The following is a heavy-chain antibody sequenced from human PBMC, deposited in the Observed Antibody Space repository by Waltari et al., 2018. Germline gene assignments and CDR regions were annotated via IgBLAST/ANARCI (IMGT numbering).Heavy chain of an antibody. CDR3: ARYYGNGEGWLDP. Sequence: QLQLQESGPGLVKPSETLSLTCTVSGGSISSGSYYWGWIRQPPGKGLESIGYISYSGTTYYNWSLNGRVTMSVDTSRDQYSLSLRSVAAADTAVYYCARYYGNGEGWLDPWGQGTLVTVSS. CDR1: GGSISSGSYY. V-gene: IGHV4-39*07. J-gene: IGHJ5*02. CDR2: ISYSGTT. D-gene: IGHD3-3*01.